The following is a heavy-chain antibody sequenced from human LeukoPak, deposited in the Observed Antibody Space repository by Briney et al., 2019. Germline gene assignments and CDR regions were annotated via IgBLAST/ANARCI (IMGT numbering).Heavy chain of an antibody. Sequence: PGGSLRLSCVASGFIVSDNYMTWVRQAPGKGLEWVSLLYSGGNTYYADSVKGRFTISRDHSKNTPYLQMNSLRAEDTAVYYCARDAGYEFDYWGQGTLVTVSS. CDR2: LYSGGNT. V-gene: IGHV3-66*01. J-gene: IGHJ4*02. D-gene: IGHD3-3*01. CDR1: GFIVSDNY. CDR3: ARDAGYEFDY.